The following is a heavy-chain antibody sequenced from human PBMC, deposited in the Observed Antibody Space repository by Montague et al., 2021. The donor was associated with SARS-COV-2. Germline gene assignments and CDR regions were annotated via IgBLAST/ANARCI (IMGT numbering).Heavy chain of an antibody. CDR1: GGSVSSGSYY. D-gene: IGHD3-3*01. Sequence: SETLSLTCIVSGGSVSSGSYYWGWIRQPPGKGLEWIGYIYYSGSTNYNPSLKSRVTISVDTSKNQFSLKLSSVTAADTAVYYCARDPWRITIFGVVTRYGMDVWGQGTTVTASS. J-gene: IGHJ6*02. V-gene: IGHV4-61*01. CDR2: IYYSGST. CDR3: ARDPWRITIFGVVTRYGMDV.